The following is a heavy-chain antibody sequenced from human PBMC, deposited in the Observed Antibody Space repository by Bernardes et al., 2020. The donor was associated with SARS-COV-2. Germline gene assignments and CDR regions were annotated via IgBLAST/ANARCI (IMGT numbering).Heavy chain of an antibody. J-gene: IGHJ4*02. V-gene: IGHV3-66*01. Sequence: GGSLRLLCAASGFTVSSNYMSWVRQAPGRGPEWVSVIYTGGTTYYADSVKGRFTISRDNSKNTLYLQMNSLRVEDTAVYYCARGTATVTGHWSYWGQGTLVTVSS. CDR3: ARGTATVTGHWSY. CDR2: IYTGGTT. CDR1: GFTVSSNY. D-gene: IGHD2-8*02.